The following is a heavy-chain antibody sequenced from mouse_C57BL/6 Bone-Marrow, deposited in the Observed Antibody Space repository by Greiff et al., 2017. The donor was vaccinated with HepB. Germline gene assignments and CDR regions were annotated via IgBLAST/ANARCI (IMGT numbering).Heavy chain of an antibody. D-gene: IGHD2-3*01. V-gene: IGHV1-26*01. CDR2: INPNNGGT. CDR3: ARRRGDGYPFAY. J-gene: IGHJ3*01. Sequence: VQLQQSGPELVKPGASVKISCKASGYTFTDYYMNWVKQSHGKSLEWIGDINPNNGGTSYNQKFKGKATLTVDKSSSTAYMELNSLTSEDSAVYYCARRRGDGYPFAYWGQGTLVTVSA. CDR1: GYTFTDYY.